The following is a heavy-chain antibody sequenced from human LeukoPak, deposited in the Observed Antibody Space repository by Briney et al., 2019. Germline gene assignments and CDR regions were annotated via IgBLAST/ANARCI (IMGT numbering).Heavy chain of an antibody. CDR3: VKSWATSWYVLDF. D-gene: IGHD6-13*01. CDR1: GFTFSGYA. CDR2: ITSDGGDT. J-gene: IGHJ4*02. V-gene: IGHV3-64D*09. Sequence: GGSLRLSCSASGFTFSGYAMHWVRQAPGKGLEYVPVITSDGGDTYYADSVKGRFTISRDNSKNTLYLQMSSLKPEDTAVYYCVKSWATSWYVLDFWGQGTLVTVSS.